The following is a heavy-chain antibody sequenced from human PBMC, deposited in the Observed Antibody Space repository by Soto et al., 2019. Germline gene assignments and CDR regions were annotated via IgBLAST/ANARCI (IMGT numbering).Heavy chain of an antibody. V-gene: IGHV4-30-4*01. D-gene: IGHD3-22*01. J-gene: IGHJ4*02. CDR2: IYYSRST. CDR3: ARGRHYYDSSGYSVYYFDY. Sequence: SETLSLTCTVSGGSISSGDYYWSWIRQPPGKGLEWIGYIYYSRSTYYNPSLKSRVTISVDTSKNQFSLKLSSVTAADTAVYYCARGRHYYDSSGYSVYYFDYWGQGTLVTVSS. CDR1: GGSISSGDYY.